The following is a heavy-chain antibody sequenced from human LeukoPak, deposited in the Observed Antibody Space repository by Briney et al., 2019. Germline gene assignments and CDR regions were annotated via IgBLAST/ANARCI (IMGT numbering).Heavy chain of an antibody. CDR3: AREPRRDGYNDMDY. J-gene: IGHJ4*02. Sequence: SVKVSCKASGGTFSSYTISWVRQAPGQGLEWMGRIIPILGIANYAQKFQGRVTITADKSTSTAYRELSSLRSEDTAVYYCAREPRRDGYNDMDYWGRGTLVTVSS. CDR2: IIPILGIA. D-gene: IGHD5-24*01. CDR1: GGTFSSYT. V-gene: IGHV1-69*04.